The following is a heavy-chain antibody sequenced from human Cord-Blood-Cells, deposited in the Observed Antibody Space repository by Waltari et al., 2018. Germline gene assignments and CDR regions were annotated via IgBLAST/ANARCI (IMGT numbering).Heavy chain of an antibody. D-gene: IGHD5-12*01. Sequence: QVQLQQSGPGLVKPSQTLSLTCAISGDSVSSNSAAWNWIRQSPSRGLEWLGKTYHRSKWYNDYAAAVKSRIAINPDTTKHQFSLQLNSVTPEDTAVYYCARGTHSGDDYWGHGTLVSVSS. V-gene: IGHV6-1*01. CDR2: TYHRSKWYN. CDR3: ARGTHSGDDY. J-gene: IGHJ4*01. CDR1: GDSVSSNSAA.